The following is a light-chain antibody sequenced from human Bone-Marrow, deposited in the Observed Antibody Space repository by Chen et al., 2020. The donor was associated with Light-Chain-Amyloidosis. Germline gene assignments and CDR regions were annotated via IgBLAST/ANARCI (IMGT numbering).Light chain of an antibody. Sequence: QSALTQPASVSGSPGRSIPISCTGTIICTFNLVSWYQQNPGNAPKLIIYEGSRRPSEASDRFSGSTSGNTASLTISGLQTDDEADYYCCSYGGYSTFVFGGGTKLTVL. V-gene: IGLV2-23*03. J-gene: IGLJ2*01. CDR2: EGS. CDR3: CSYGGYSTFV. CDR1: IICTFNL.